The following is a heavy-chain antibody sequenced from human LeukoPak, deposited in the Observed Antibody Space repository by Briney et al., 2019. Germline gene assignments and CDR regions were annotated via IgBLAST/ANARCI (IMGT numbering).Heavy chain of an antibody. CDR3: ARDAEAARLSLDY. Sequence: PGGSLRLSCAASGFTFSSYSMNWVRQAPGKGLEWVSSISSSSSYIYYADSVKGRFTISRDNAKNSLYLQMNSLRAEDTAVYYCARDAEAARLSLDYWGQGTLVTVSS. CDR2: ISSSSSYI. CDR1: GFTFSSYS. V-gene: IGHV3-21*01. J-gene: IGHJ4*02. D-gene: IGHD6-6*01.